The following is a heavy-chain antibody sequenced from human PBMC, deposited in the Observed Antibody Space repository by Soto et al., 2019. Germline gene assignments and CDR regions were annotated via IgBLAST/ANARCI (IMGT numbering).Heavy chain of an antibody. J-gene: IGHJ4*02. D-gene: IGHD6-19*01. CDR3: ARGEQWLDPDFDY. CDR1: GGSFSGYY. Sequence: QVQLQQWGAGLLKPSETLSLTCAVYGGSFSGYYWSWIRQPPGKGLEWIGEINHSGSTNYNPSLMSRVTISVDTSKNQFSLKLSSVTAADTAVYYCARGEQWLDPDFDYWGQGTLVTVSS. V-gene: IGHV4-34*01. CDR2: INHSGST.